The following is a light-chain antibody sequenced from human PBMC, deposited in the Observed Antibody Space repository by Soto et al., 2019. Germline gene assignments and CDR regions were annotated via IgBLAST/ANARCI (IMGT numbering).Light chain of an antibody. Sequence: DIVMTQSPLSLPVTPGEPASISCRSSQSLLSSEGHNCLDWYLQKSGQSPQLLIYLAFNRASWVTNRLSGNGSGTNFTLKISRVEAEDVGVYYCMQAVQTPLTFGGGTKVELK. CDR1: QSLLSSEGHNC. CDR2: LAF. J-gene: IGKJ4*01. V-gene: IGKV2-28*01. CDR3: MQAVQTPLT.